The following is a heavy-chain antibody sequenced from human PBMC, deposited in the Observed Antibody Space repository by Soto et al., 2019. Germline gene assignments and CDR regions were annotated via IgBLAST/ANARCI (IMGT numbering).Heavy chain of an antibody. Sequence: GGSLRLSCAASGFTFSSYSMNWVRQAPGKGLEWVSSISSSSSYIYYADSVKGRFTISRDNAKNSLYLQMNSLRAEDTAVYYCARDPYNWNDQRAFDILGQGTMVTVSS. CDR2: ISSSSSYI. CDR1: GFTFSSYS. CDR3: ARDPYNWNDQRAFDI. D-gene: IGHD1-20*01. V-gene: IGHV3-21*01. J-gene: IGHJ3*02.